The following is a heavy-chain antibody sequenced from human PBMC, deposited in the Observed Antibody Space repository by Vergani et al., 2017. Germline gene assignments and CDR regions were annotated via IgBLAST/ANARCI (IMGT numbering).Heavy chain of an antibody. CDR3: AREGQRDRITIFGVAHWDYYGMDV. V-gene: IGHV3-48*02. J-gene: IGHJ6*02. CDR2: ISSSSSTI. D-gene: IGHD3-3*01. Sequence: VQLVESGGGLVKPGGSLRLSCAASGFTFSSYSMNWVRQAPGKGLEWVSYISSSSSTIYYADSVKGRFTISRDNAKNSLYLQMNSLRDEDTAVYYCAREGQRDRITIFGVAHWDYYGMDVWGQGTTVTVSS. CDR1: GFTFSSYS.